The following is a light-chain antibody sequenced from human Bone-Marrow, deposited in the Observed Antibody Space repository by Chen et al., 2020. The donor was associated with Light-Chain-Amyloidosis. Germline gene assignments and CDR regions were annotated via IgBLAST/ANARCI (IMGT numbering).Light chain of an antibody. CDR1: SSDVGGYNY. J-gene: IGLJ1*01. CDR3: CSYAGSNSFV. CDR2: DVT. Sequence: SALTLPRPLCRPPGQSVNLSCTGTSSDVGGYNYVSWYQQHPGKAPKLMIYDVTKRPSGVPDRFSGSKSGNTASLTISGLQAEDEADYYCCSYAGSNSFVFGTGTKVTVL. V-gene: IGLV2-11*01.